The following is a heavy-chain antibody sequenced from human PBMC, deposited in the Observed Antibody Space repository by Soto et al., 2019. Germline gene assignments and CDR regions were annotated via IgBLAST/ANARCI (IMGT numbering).Heavy chain of an antibody. V-gene: IGHV3-23*01. J-gene: IGHJ4*02. Sequence: PGGLLRLSCAACGFTFSSYAMSWVRQAPGKGLEWVSAISGSGGSTYYADSVKGRFTISRDNSKNTLYLQMNSLRAEDTAVYYCAKGRRVLRYFDWVDYWGQGTLVTVSS. CDR1: GFTFSSYA. D-gene: IGHD3-9*01. CDR3: AKGRRVLRYFDWVDY. CDR2: ISGSGGST.